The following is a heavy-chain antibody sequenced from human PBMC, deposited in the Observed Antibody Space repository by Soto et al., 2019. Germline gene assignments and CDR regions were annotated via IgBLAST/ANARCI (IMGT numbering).Heavy chain of an antibody. CDR2: ISSSSSYI. D-gene: IGHD1-1*01. V-gene: IGHV3-21*01. CDR3: AKRGTNDNYFDY. CDR1: GFTFSSYS. Sequence: GGSLRLSCAASGFTFSSYSMNWVRQAPGKGLEWVSSISSSSSYIYYADSVKGRFTISRDNAKNSLYLQMNSLRAEDTAVYYCAKRGTNDNYFDYWGQGTLVTVSS. J-gene: IGHJ4*02.